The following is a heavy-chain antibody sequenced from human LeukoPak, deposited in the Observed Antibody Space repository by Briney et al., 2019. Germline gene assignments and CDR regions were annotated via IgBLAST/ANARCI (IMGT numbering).Heavy chain of an antibody. CDR1: GYTFTGYY. V-gene: IGHV1-2*02. CDR2: INPNSGGT. CDR3: ARADHYGPCPTFDY. J-gene: IGHJ4*02. Sequence: ASVKVSCKASGYTFTGYYMHWVRQAPGQGLEWMGWINPNSGGTNYAQKFQGRVTVTRDTSISTAYMELSRLRSDDTAVYYCARADHYGPCPTFDYWGQGTLVTVSS. D-gene: IGHD3-10*01.